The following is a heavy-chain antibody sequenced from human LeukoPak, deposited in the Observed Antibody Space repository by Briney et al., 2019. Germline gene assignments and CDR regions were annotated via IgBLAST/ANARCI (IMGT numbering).Heavy chain of an antibody. CDR1: GYTFTGYY. D-gene: IGHD3-22*01. J-gene: IGHJ4*02. CDR2: INPNSGGT. CDR3: AREITMIVVAMGY. V-gene: IGHV1-2*02. Sequence: GASLKVSCKASGYTFTGYYMHWVRQAPGQGLEWMGWINPNSGGTNYAQKFQGRVTMTRDTSISTAYIELSRLRSDDTAVYYCAREITMIVVAMGYWGQGTLVTVSS.